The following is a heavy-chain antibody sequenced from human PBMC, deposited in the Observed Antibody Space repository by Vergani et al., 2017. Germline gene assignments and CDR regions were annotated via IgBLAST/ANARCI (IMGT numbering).Heavy chain of an antibody. CDR3: ARGSSDYYDSSGYYGY. J-gene: IGHJ4*02. CDR1: GGTFSSYA. CDR2: IIPIFGTA. D-gene: IGHD3-22*01. Sequence: QVQLVQSGAEVKKPGSSVKVSCKASGGTFSSYAISWVRQAPGQGLEWMGGIIPIFGTANYAQKFQGRVTITAAKSTSTAYMELSSLRSEDTAVYYCARGSSDYYDSSGYYGYWGQGTLVTVSS. V-gene: IGHV1-69*06.